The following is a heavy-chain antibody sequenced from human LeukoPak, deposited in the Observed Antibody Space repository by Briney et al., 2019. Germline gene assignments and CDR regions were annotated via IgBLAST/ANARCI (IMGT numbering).Heavy chain of an antibody. J-gene: IGHJ5*02. CDR2: IKSNHDGCTA. V-gene: IGHV3-15*01. CDR3: TTDRYYFDP. Sequence: PGGSLRLSCTASGFTFTTAWMSWVRQAPGKGLEWVGRIKSNHDGCTADFGAPVKDRFTMSRDDSRNTFYLQMNSLRTDDTAVYYCTTDRYYFDPWGQGTLVTVSS. CDR1: GFTFTTAW. D-gene: IGHD3-22*01.